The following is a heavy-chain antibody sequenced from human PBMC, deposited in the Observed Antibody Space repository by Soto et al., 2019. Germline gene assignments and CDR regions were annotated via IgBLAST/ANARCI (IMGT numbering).Heavy chain of an antibody. D-gene: IGHD3-3*01. CDR1: GGSISSGDYY. V-gene: IGHV4-30-4*01. CDR2: IYYSGST. CDR3: ARVVPYYDFWSGPARSFDY. Sequence: QVQLQESGPGLVKPSQTLSLTCTVSGGSISSGDYYWSWIRQPPGKGLEWIGYIYYSGSTYYNPSLKSRVTISVDTSKNQFSLKRSSVAAADTAVYYCARVVPYYDFWSGPARSFDYWGQGTLVTVSS. J-gene: IGHJ4*02.